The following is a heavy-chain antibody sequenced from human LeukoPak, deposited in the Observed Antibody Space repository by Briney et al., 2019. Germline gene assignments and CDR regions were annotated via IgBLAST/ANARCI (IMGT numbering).Heavy chain of an antibody. D-gene: IGHD1-26*01. Sequence: GGSLRLSCAASGFTFSSYSMDWVRQAPGKGLEWVSIINSGGSTYYADSVRGRFTISRDSSKNTLYLQMNSLRAEDTAVYYCASGATEALDNWGPRTLVTVSS. J-gene: IGHJ4*02. CDR2: INSGGST. CDR3: ASGATEALDN. V-gene: IGHV3-66*01. CDR1: GFTFSSYS.